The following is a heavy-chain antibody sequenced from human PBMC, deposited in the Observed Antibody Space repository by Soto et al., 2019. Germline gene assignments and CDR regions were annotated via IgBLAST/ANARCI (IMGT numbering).Heavy chain of an antibody. J-gene: IGHJ6*02. V-gene: IGHV3-48*02. CDR2: MSSRSLTI. D-gene: IGHD3-16*01. CDR3: ARGGRSSDNGMDV. Sequence: EVQLVESGGGLVQPGGSLRVSCAASGFTFSTYSMNWVRQAPGKGLEWVSYMSSRSLTIYYTDSVKGRFTISRDNAKNSLYLQMNSLRDEDTAVYYCARGGRSSDNGMDVWGQGTTVTVSS. CDR1: GFTFSTYS.